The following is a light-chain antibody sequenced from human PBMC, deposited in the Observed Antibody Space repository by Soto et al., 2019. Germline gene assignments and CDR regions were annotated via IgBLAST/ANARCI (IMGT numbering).Light chain of an antibody. CDR1: QSVDSSD. V-gene: IGKV3-20*01. J-gene: IGKJ4*01. CDR2: STS. Sequence: VLTQSPGTLSLSPGERATLSCRASQSVDSSDIAWYQQKPGQAPRLLIYSTSIRAAGIPDRFSVSGSGTDFSLTISRLEPEDFAVYYCQHFGRSPLTFGGGTKVDIK. CDR3: QHFGRSPLT.